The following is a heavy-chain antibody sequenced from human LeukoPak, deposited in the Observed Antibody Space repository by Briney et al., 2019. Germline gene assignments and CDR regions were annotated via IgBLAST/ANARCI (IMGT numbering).Heavy chain of an antibody. Sequence: ASVKVSCKVSGYTLTELSMHWVRQAPGKGLEWMGGFDPEDGETIYAQKFQGRVTMTEDTSTDTAYMELSSLRSEDTAVYYCTLWSPFWSGYSSLDRWGQGTLVTVSS. CDR3: TLWSPFWSGYSSLDR. CDR1: GYTLTELS. V-gene: IGHV1-24*01. D-gene: IGHD3-3*01. J-gene: IGHJ5*02. CDR2: FDPEDGET.